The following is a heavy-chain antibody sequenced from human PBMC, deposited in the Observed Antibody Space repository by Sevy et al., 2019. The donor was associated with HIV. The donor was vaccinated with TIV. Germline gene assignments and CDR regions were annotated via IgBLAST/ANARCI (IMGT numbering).Heavy chain of an antibody. CDR3: ARTDYYDSILGAFDI. D-gene: IGHD3-22*01. CDR2: IYTSGST. V-gene: IGHV4-61*02. Sequence: SETLSLTCTVSGGSISSGSYYWSWIRQPAGKGLEWIGRIYTSGSTNYNPSLKSRVTMSVDTSKNQFSLKLSSVTAADTAVYYCARTDYYDSILGAFDIWGQGTMVTVSS. J-gene: IGHJ3*02. CDR1: GGSISSGSYY.